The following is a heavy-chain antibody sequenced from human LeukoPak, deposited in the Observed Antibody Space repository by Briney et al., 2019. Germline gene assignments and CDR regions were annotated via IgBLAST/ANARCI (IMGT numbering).Heavy chain of an antibody. D-gene: IGHD3-3*01. CDR3: ARDKSAYFWSGSFDP. J-gene: IGHJ5*02. CDR1: GGSISSTFYY. V-gene: IGHV4-61*02. Sequence: PSETLSLTCTVSGGSISSTFYYWTWIRQPAGKGLEWIGRIYINGSTNYNPSLRSRLTMSIDTSKNQFSLKLSSVTAADTAVYYCARDKSAYFWSGSFDPWGQGTLVTVSS. CDR2: IYINGST.